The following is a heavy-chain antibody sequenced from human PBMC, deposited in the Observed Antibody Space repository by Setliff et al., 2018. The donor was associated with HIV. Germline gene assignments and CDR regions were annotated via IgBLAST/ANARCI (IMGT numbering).Heavy chain of an antibody. J-gene: IGHJ4*02. CDR1: GYSVSSGYY. Sequence: SETLSLTCIVSGYSVSSGYYWGWIRQPPGKGLEWIGEINHSGISNFNPSLKSRVTIPIDTPRNQFSLKLSSVTAADTAVYYCARGGGFWSGQLDFWGQGTLVTVSS. D-gene: IGHD3-3*01. V-gene: IGHV4-38-2*02. CDR2: INHSGIS. CDR3: ARGGGFWSGQLDF.